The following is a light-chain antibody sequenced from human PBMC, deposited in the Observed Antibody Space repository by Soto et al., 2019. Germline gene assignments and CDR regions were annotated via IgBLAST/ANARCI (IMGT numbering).Light chain of an antibody. CDR1: QTIMTY. CDR2: AAS. Sequence: DIQMTQSPSSLSASVGDEVTITCRASQTIMTYLNWYQLKPGKPPRLLIYAASSLQSGVPSRFSGSGSGTDFTLTISSLQPEDYATYYCQQYDTYPYTFGQGTKLEI. J-gene: IGKJ2*01. V-gene: IGKV1-39*01. CDR3: QQYDTYPYT.